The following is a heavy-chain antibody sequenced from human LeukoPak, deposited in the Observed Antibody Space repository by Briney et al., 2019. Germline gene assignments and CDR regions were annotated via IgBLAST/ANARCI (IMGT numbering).Heavy chain of an antibody. V-gene: IGHV3-20*04. CDR3: ARGSSGWFKYYYYYYMDV. Sequence: GGSLRLSCAASGFTFSSYWMSWVRQAPGKGLEWVSGINWNGGSTGYADSVKGRFTISRDNAKNSLYLQMNSLRAEDTALYYCARGSSGWFKYYYYYYMDVWGKGTTVTVSS. CDR1: GFTFSSYW. D-gene: IGHD6-19*01. CDR2: INWNGGST. J-gene: IGHJ6*03.